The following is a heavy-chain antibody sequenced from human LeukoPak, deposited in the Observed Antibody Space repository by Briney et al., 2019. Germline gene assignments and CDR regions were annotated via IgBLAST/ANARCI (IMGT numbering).Heavy chain of an antibody. D-gene: IGHD3-22*01. J-gene: IGHJ6*03. CDR2: INPNSGGT. V-gene: IGHV1-2*02. Sequence: ASVKVSCKASGYTFTGYYMHWVRQAPGQGLEWMGWINPNSGGTNYAQKFQGRVTMTRDTSISTAYMELSRLRSDDTAVYYRAVGLGYDSSGYPPYYYYYYYMDVWGKGTTVTISS. CDR3: AVGLGYDSSGYPPYYYYYYYMDV. CDR1: GYTFTGYY.